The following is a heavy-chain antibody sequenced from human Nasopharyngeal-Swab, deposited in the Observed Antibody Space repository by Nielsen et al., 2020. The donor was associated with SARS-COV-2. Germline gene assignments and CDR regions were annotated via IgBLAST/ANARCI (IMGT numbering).Heavy chain of an antibody. V-gene: IGHV3-7*04. Sequence: VRQMPGKGLKWVANIKQDGSEKYYEDSVKGRFTISRDNAKNSLYLQMNSLRVEDTAVYYCARRTFSSTSLIDCWGQGTLVTVSS. CDR3: ARRTFSSTSLIDC. CDR2: IKQDGSEK. J-gene: IGHJ4*02. D-gene: IGHD2-2*01.